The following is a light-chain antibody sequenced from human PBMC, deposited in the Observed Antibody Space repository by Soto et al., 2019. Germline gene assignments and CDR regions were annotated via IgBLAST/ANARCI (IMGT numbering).Light chain of an antibody. CDR3: CSYVGRNTYV. CDR2: DVS. J-gene: IGLJ1*01. V-gene: IGLV2-11*01. Sequence: QSALTQPRSASGSPGQSITISCTGTSSDVGGYNYVSWYQQHPAKAPKLIIFDVSKRPSGVPNRFSDSKSGNTASLTISGIRAEDEADYYCCSYVGRNTYVFGTGTKLTVL. CDR1: SSDVGGYNY.